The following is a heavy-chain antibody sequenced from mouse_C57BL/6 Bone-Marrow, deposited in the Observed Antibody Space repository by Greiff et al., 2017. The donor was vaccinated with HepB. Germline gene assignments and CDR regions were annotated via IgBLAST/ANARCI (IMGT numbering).Heavy chain of an antibody. Sequence: VKLQQPGAELVKPGASVKLSCKASGYTFTSYWMHWVKQRPGQGLEWIGMIHPNSGSTNYNEKFKSKATLTVDKSSSTAYMQLSSLTSEDSAVYYCARTHYYGSSPWFAYWGQGTLVTVSA. J-gene: IGHJ3*01. CDR1: GYTFTSYW. D-gene: IGHD1-1*01. CDR2: IHPNSGST. CDR3: ARTHYYGSSPWFAY. V-gene: IGHV1-64*01.